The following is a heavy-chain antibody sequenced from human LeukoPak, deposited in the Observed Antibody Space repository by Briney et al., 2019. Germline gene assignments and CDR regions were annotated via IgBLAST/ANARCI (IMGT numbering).Heavy chain of an antibody. V-gene: IGHV4-59*01. D-gene: IGHD5-18*01. CDR3: ARGLYSLGYYFDY. CDR2: VYYSGDT. CDR1: GGSMTYYY. Sequence: SETLSLTCTVSGGSMTYYYWTWIRQAPGKGLEWIGFVYYSGDTNSNPSLKSRVTISVDTSKNQFSLKLSSVTAADTAVYYCARGLYSLGYYFDYWGQGSLVTVSS. J-gene: IGHJ4*02.